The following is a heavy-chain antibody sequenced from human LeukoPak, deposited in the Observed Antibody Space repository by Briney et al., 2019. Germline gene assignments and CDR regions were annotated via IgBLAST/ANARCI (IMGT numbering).Heavy chain of an antibody. CDR3: ARLGRDGYILDY. V-gene: IGHV1-18*01. CDR2: ISAYNGNT. CDR1: GYTFTSSG. Sequence: ASVKVSCTASGYTFTSSGISWVRQAPGQGLEWMGWISAYNGNTNYAQKLQGRVTMTTDTSTSTAYMELRSLRSDDTAVYYCARLGRDGYILDYWGQGTLVTVSS. J-gene: IGHJ4*02. D-gene: IGHD5-24*01.